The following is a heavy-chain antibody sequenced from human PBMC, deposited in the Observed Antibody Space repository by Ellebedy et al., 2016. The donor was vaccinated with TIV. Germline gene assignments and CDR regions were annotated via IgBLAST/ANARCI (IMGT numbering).Heavy chain of an antibody. CDR1: GFTFSSYW. D-gene: IGHD6-19*01. CDR2: ITSDGSTT. CDR3: ARGGNGWYNDWFDP. Sequence: PGGSLRLSCAASGFTFSSYWMHWVRQAPGKGLVWVSRITSDGSTTSHADSVKGRFTISRDNSKNTLYLQMNSLRADDTAVYYCARGGNGWYNDWFDPWGQGTLVTVSS. J-gene: IGHJ5*02. V-gene: IGHV3-74*01.